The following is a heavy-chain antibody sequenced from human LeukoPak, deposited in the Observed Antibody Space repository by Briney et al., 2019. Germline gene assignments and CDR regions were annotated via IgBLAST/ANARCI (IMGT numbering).Heavy chain of an antibody. D-gene: IGHD1-26*01. V-gene: IGHV3-53*01. J-gene: IGHJ3*02. CDR1: GFTVSGNY. CDR3: ARSYSGSYSRAFDI. CDR2: IYSGGST. Sequence: PGGSLRLSCAASGFTVSGNYMSWVRQAPGRGLEWVSVIYSGGSTYYADSVKGRFPISRDNSKNTLYLQMNSLRAEDTAVYYCARSYSGSYSRAFDIWGQGTMVTVSS.